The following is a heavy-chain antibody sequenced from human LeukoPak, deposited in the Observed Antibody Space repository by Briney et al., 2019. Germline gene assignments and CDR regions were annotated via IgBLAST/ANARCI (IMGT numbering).Heavy chain of an antibody. J-gene: IGHJ5*02. Sequence: ASVKVSCKASGGTFSSYAISWVRQAPGQGLEWMGRIIPILGIANYAQKFQGRVTITADKSTSTAYMELSSLRSEDTAVYYCARLAAGTRIVLDPWGQGTLVTVSS. V-gene: IGHV1-69*04. CDR3: ARLAAGTRIVLDP. D-gene: IGHD6-13*01. CDR1: GGTFSSYA. CDR2: IIPILGIA.